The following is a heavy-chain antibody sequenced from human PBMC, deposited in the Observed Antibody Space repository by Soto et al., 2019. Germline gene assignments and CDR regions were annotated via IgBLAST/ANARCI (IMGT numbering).Heavy chain of an antibody. CDR2: IAYDGKDK. J-gene: IGHJ2*01. CDR1: GFSFSTYD. Sequence: GGSLRLSCAASGFSFSTYDMHWVRQAPGKGPEWVAVIAYDGKDKHYADSVKGRFTISRDNSKNTLYVQMNSLRAEDTAVYYCARNSSGRYFDLWGRGTLVTVSS. V-gene: IGHV3-30*04. D-gene: IGHD3-22*01. CDR3: ARNSSGRYFDL.